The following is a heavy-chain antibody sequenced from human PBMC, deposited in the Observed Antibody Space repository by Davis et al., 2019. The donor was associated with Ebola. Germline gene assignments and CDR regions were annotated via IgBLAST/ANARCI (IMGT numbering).Heavy chain of an antibody. V-gene: IGHV4-4*02. CDR3: AREGSVFSKAARGFDY. CDR1: GVSIRSSNW. D-gene: IGHD6-6*01. CDR2: IYQSGST. J-gene: IGHJ4*02. Sequence: MPGGSLRLSCDVSGVSIRSSNWWSWVRQSPGKGLEWIGEIYQSGSTEYNPSLKSRVTISVDTSKNQFSLKLSSVTAADTAVYYCAREGSVFSKAARGFDYWGQGTLVTVSS.